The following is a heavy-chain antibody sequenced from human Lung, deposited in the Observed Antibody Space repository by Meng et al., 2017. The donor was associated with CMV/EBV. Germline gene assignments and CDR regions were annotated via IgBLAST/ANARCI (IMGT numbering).Heavy chain of an antibody. J-gene: IGHJ6*02. CDR3: ARTRIEVEPDGTKIKYYNYGMDV. V-gene: IGHV1-8*01. CDR1: GYTFTTYD. CDR2: MNPNSGNT. Sequence: ASVXVSXXASGYTFTTYDINWVRQATGQGLEWMGWMNPNSGNTGYAQKFQGRVAMTRVTSISTAYMELSSLTSDDTAVYYCARTRIEVEPDGTKIKYYNYGMDVWGQGTXVTVPS. D-gene: IGHD2-15*01.